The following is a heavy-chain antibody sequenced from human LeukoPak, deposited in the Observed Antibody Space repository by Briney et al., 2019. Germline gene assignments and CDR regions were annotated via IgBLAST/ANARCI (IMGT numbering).Heavy chain of an antibody. V-gene: IGHV3-23*01. D-gene: IGHD1/OR15-1a*01. CDR2: ISGSGGST. CDR1: GFTFSSYA. Sequence: PGGSLRLSCAAFGFTFSSYAMSWVRQAPGKGLEWVSAISGSGGSTYYADSVKGRFTISRDNSKNTLYLQMNSLRAEDTAVYYCAKLDGYNWNNLALFDYWGQGTLVTVSS. J-gene: IGHJ4*02. CDR3: AKLDGYNWNNLALFDY.